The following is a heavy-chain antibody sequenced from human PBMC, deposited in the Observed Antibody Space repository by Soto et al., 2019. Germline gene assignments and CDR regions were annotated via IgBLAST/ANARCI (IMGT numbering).Heavy chain of an antibody. J-gene: IGHJ4*02. V-gene: IGHV4-59*01. CDR2: IYYSGST. CDR1: GGSISSYY. D-gene: IGHD1-26*01. CDR3: ARDYGYSGSYALGY. Sequence: QVQLQESGPGLVKPSETLSLTCTVSGGSISSYYWSWIRQPPGKGLEWIGYIYYSGSTNYNPSLKSRVTIAVDPSKNQFSLKLSSVAAADTAVYYCARDYGYSGSYALGYWGQGTLVTVSS.